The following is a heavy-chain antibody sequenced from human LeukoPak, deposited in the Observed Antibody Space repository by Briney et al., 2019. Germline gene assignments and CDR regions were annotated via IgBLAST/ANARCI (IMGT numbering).Heavy chain of an antibody. D-gene: IGHD6-19*01. J-gene: IGHJ4*02. V-gene: IGHV3-7*03. CDR1: GFTFSSYW. CDR3: ARLTGYSSGWYGSRFDY. CDR2: VKQDGSEK. Sequence: GGSLRLSCAASGFTFSSYWMSWVRQAPGKGLEWVANVKQDGSEKYYVDSVKGRFTISRDNAKNPLYLQMNSLRAEDTAVYYCARLTGYSSGWYGSRFDYWGQGTLVTVSS.